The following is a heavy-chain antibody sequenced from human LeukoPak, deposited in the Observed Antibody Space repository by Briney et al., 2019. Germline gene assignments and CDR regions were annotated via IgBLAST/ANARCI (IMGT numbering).Heavy chain of an antibody. CDR1: GFTFSSSW. J-gene: IGHJ4*02. CDR2: IKQDGSEK. V-gene: IGHV3-7*03. CDR3: ARDNPPDY. Sequence: GGSLRLSCVASGFTFSSSWMSWVRQAPGKGLEWVANIKQDGSEKSYVESVRGRFTISRDNAKNSLHLQLNSLRAEDTALYYCARDNPPDYWGQGTLVTVSS.